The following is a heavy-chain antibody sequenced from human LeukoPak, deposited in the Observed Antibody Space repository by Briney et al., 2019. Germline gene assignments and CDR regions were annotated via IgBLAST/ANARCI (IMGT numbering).Heavy chain of an antibody. CDR1: GGSFSGYY. Sequence: SETLSLTCAVYGGSFSGYYWSWIRQPPGKGLEWIGEINHSGSTNYNPSLKSRVTISVDTSKNQFSLKLSSVTAADTAVYYCARTMGYYDSSGLLAFDAFDIWGQGTMVTVSS. CDR2: INHSGST. CDR3: ARTMGYYDSSGLLAFDAFDI. D-gene: IGHD3-22*01. V-gene: IGHV4-34*01. J-gene: IGHJ3*02.